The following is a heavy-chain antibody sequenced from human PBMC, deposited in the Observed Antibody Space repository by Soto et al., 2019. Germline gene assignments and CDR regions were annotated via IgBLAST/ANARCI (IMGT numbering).Heavy chain of an antibody. CDR1: GYTFTSYG. J-gene: IGHJ4*02. CDR3: AKAWYYYDSSGYPDDY. D-gene: IGHD3-22*01. V-gene: IGHV1-18*01. Sequence: VASVKVSCKASGYTFTSYGISWVRQAPGQGLEWMGWISAYNGNTNYAQKLQGRVTMTTDTSTSTAYMELRSLRSDDTAVYYCAKAWYYYDSSGYPDDYWGQGTLVTVSS. CDR2: ISAYNGNT.